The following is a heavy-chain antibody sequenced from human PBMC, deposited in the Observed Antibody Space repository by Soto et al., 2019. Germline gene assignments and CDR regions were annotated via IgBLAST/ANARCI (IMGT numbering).Heavy chain of an antibody. J-gene: IGHJ6*02. CDR1: GYTFTSYD. Sequence: SVKVSCKASGYTFTSYDINWVRQAPGQGLEWMGGIMPVFRTPDYAQKFQGRVTITADESTNTAYMELSGLRSDDTAVYYCARDNDRPQLGGNYYYILDVWGQGTTVTVSS. V-gene: IGHV1-69*13. CDR3: ARDNDRPQLGGNYYYILDV. D-gene: IGHD2-8*01. CDR2: IMPVFRTP.